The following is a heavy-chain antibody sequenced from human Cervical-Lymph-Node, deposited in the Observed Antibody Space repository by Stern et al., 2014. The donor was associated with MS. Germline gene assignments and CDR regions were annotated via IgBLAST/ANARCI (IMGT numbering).Heavy chain of an antibody. J-gene: IGHJ6*02. V-gene: IGHV1-24*01. CDR2: FDPEDGET. D-gene: IGHD3-3*01. CDR1: GYTLTELS. Sequence: QVQLGQSGAEVKKPGASVKVSCKVSGYTLTELSMHWVRQAPGKGLEWMGGFDPEDGETIYAQKFQGRVTMTEDTSTDTAYMGLSSLRSEDTAVYYCATDRDDFRSGYSAPTKGYGLDVWGQGPTVTVPS. CDR3: ATDRDDFRSGYSAPTKGYGLDV.